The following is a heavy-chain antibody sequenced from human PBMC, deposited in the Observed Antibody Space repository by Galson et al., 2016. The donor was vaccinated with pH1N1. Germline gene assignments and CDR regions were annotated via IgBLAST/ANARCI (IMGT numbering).Heavy chain of an antibody. CDR1: GYRVTRYY. CDR3: ARRYHFDF. Sequence: SVKVSCKASGYRVTRYYMHWVRQAPGQGLEWMGIIDPSAGTTTYSQTFQGRISLTTDTSTNSAHMELSTLTSDDSAMYFCARRYHFDFLGQGTPVTVSS. V-gene: IGHV1-46*01. D-gene: IGHD1-26*01. CDR2: IDPSAGTT. J-gene: IGHJ4*02.